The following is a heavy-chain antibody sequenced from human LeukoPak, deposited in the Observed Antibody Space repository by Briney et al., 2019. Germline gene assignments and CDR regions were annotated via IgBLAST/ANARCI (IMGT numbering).Heavy chain of an antibody. CDR1: GFIFSTYG. V-gene: IGHV3-30*02. D-gene: IGHD6-19*01. CDR2: IRYDGSNK. CDR3: AKKWAVAGTFDY. Sequence: GGSLRLSCAASGFIFSTYGMHWVRQAPGKGLEWVAFIRYDGSNKYYADSVKGRFTSSRDNSKNTLHLQMNSLRAEDSAVYYCAKKWAVAGTFDYWGQGTLVTVSS. J-gene: IGHJ4*02.